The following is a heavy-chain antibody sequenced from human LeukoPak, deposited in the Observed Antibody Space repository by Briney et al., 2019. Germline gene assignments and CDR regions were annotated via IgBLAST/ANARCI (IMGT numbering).Heavy chain of an antibody. CDR1: GFTVSSNS. D-gene: IGHD2-15*01. CDR2: ISSGGNT. J-gene: IGHJ4*02. V-gene: IGHV3-53*01. CDR3: ARRAGEYSHPYDY. Sequence: GGSLRLSCAVSGFTVSSNSWSWVRQAPGKGLEWVSFISSGGNTDHSDSVKGRFTISRDNSKNTLYLQMNSLRAEDTAIYYCARRAGEYSHPYDYWGQGTLVTVSS.